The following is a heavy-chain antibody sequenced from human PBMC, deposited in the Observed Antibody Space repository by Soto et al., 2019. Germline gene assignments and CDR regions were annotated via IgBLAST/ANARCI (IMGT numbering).Heavy chain of an antibody. D-gene: IGHD6-13*01. CDR3: ARDLAAVDY. CDR2: FNPTSGST. J-gene: IGHJ4*02. CDR1: GYTFINYY. V-gene: IGHV1-46*01. Sequence: QVQLVQSGAEVKKPGASVKLSCKASGYTFINYYIHWVRQAPGQGLEWMGIFNPTSGSTNYAQKFQGRVNLTMDTSTRTVYMELSSLRFDDTAVYYCARDLAAVDYWGQGTLVTVSS.